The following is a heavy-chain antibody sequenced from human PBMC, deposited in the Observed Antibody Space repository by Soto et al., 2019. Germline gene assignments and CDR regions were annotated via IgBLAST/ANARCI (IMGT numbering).Heavy chain of an antibody. Sequence: SETLSLTCAVYGGSFSGYYWSWIRQPPGRGLEWIGEINHSGSTNYNPSLKSRVTISVDTSKNQFSLKLSSVTAADTTVYYCARWGYYDFWSGYYTFSVDYWGQGTLVTVSS. CDR1: GGSFSGYY. V-gene: IGHV4-34*01. J-gene: IGHJ4*02. D-gene: IGHD3-3*01. CDR3: ARWGYYDFWSGYYTFSVDY. CDR2: INHSGST.